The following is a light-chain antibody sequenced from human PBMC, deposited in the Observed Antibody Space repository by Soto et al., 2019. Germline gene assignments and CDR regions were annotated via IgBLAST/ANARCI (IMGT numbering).Light chain of an antibody. CDR1: TSNIGNSY. CDR2: RNN. CDR3: SAWDDSLSGWV. Sequence: QAVVTQPPSASGTPGQRVTISCSGSTSNIGNSYLYWYQHLPGTAPKLLIYRNNQRPSGVPDRFSGSKSGTSASLAISGLLSEDEAEYYCSAWDDSLSGWVFGGGTKLTVL. J-gene: IGLJ3*02. V-gene: IGLV1-47*01.